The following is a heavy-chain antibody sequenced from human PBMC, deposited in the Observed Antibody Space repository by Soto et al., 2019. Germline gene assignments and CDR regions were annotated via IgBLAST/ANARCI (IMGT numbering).Heavy chain of an antibody. CDR1: GGTFSSYA. CDR2: MIPNSSNT. CDR3: ASGIWFGELLYKPDDAFDI. D-gene: IGHD3-10*01. V-gene: IGHV1-8*02. J-gene: IGHJ3*02. Sequence: ASVKVSCKASGGTFSSYAISWVRQAPGQGLEWMGGMIPNSSNTNYAQKFQGRVTMTRNTSISTAYMELSSLRSEDTAVYYCASGIWFGELLYKPDDAFDIWGQGTMVTVSS.